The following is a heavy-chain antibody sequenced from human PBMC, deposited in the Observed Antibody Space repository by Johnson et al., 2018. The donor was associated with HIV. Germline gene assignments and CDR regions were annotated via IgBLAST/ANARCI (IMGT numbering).Heavy chain of an antibody. CDR2: IKSKTDGGTT. CDR3: ARARYTSDWYLYDAFDL. V-gene: IGHV3-15*01. D-gene: IGHD6-13*01. J-gene: IGHJ3*01. CDR1: GFTFDEYD. Sequence: VRLVESGGGVARPGGSLRLSCEASGFTFDEYDMNRVRQAPGKGLEWVGRIKSKTDGGTTDYAAPVKGRFTISRDNSKNTLYLQMGSLRTEDMAVYHCARARYTSDWYLYDAFDLWGQWTMVTVSS.